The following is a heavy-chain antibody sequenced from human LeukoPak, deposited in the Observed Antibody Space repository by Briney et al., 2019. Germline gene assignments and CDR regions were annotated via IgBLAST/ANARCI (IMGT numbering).Heavy chain of an antibody. V-gene: IGHV4-39*01. CDR2: INYSGST. Sequence: SETLSLTCTVSGGSISSSSYYWGCIRQPPGKGLEWIGSINYSGSTYYNPSLKSRVTISIDTSENQFSLKLASVTAADTAVYYCARQIGAGRWSFDYWGQGTLVTVSS. CDR3: ARQIGAGRWSFDY. J-gene: IGHJ4*02. D-gene: IGHD4-23*01. CDR1: GGSISSSSYY.